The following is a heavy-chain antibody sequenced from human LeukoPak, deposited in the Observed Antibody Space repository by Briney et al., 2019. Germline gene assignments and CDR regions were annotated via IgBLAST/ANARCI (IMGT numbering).Heavy chain of an antibody. CDR1: GGSISSYY. CDR2: IYYSGST. Sequence: SETLSLTCTVSGGSISSYYWSWIRQPPGKGLEWIGYIYYSGSTNYNPSLKSRVTISVDTSKNQFSLKLSSVTAADTAVYYCARVSEAVAGTGWFDPWGQGTLVTVPS. V-gene: IGHV4-59*01. J-gene: IGHJ5*02. D-gene: IGHD6-19*01. CDR3: ARVSEAVAGTGWFDP.